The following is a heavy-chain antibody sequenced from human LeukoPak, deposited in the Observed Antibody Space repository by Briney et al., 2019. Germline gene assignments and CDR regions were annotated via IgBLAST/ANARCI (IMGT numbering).Heavy chain of an antibody. V-gene: IGHV1-24*01. CDR3: ATAGASRTYSSGWLDY. Sequence: GASVKVSCKVSGYTLTELSMHWVRQAPGKGLEWMGGFDPEDGETIYAQKFQGRVTMTEDTSTDTAYMELSSLRSEDTAVYYCATAGASRTYSSGWLDYWGQGTLVTVSS. D-gene: IGHD6-19*01. CDR1: GYTLTELS. CDR2: FDPEDGET. J-gene: IGHJ4*02.